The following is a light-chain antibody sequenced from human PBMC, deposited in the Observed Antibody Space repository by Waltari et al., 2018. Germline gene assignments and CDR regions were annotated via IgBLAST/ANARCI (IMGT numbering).Light chain of an antibody. Sequence: EIVVTQSPGTVSLAPGDRATLPCWASQSVRIHLAWYQQKPGQAPRLLIYHASTRATGIPDRFSASGSGTDFSLTISRLEPEDFAVYYCQQYVESPATFGQGTKVEIK. CDR3: QQYVESPAT. V-gene: IGKV3-20*01. J-gene: IGKJ1*01. CDR2: HAS. CDR1: QSVRIH.